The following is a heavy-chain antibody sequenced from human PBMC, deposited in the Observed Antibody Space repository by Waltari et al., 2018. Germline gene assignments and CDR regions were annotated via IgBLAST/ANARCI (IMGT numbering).Heavy chain of an antibody. D-gene: IGHD3-3*01. CDR2: INAGNGNT. J-gene: IGHJ6*02. CDR1: GYTFTSYA. Sequence: QVQLVQSGAEVKKPGASVQVSCKASGYTFTSYAMHWVRQDTGKRLEWLGWINAGNGNTKYSQKVQGRVTITRDTSGSTSYMELSSLRSEDTAVYYCAWMPQITIFGVVIILDYYYGLDVWGQGTTVTVSS. V-gene: IGHV1-3*01. CDR3: AWMPQITIFGVVIILDYYYGLDV.